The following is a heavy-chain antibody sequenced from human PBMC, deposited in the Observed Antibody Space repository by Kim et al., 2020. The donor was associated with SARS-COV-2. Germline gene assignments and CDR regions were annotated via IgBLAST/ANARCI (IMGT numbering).Heavy chain of an antibody. CDR3: TRHVDILGSSAEFDY. CDR2: IRSKANSYAT. V-gene: IGHV3-73*01. CDR1: GFTFSGSA. D-gene: IGHD2-2*03. J-gene: IGHJ4*02. Sequence: GGSLRLSCAASGFTFSGSAMHWVRQASGKGLEWVGRIRSKANSYATAYAASVKGRFTISRDDSKNTAYLQMNSLKTEDTAVYYCTRHVDILGSSAEFDYWGQGTLVTVSS.